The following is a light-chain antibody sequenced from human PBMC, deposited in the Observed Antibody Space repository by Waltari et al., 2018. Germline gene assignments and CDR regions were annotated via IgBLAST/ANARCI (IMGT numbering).Light chain of an antibody. CDR1: QTITNNY. J-gene: IGKJ4*01. CDR2: GAS. Sequence: EIVLTQSPGTLSLSPGERVTLSCKASQTITNNYLAWYQQKPGQPPRLFIYGASIRATGIPDRCRGSGAGTDFTLTISRLEPEDFAVYYCQQYGTSPLLTFGGGTKVEIK. V-gene: IGKV3-20*01. CDR3: QQYGTSPLLT.